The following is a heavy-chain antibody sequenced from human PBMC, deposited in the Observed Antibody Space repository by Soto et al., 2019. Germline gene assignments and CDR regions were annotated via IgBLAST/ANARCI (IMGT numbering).Heavy chain of an antibody. Sequence: ASVKFSCTASGYTFTPYYIHWVRDAPGQGLEWMGIINPNGGITTYAQKFRAGFSMTRDTSTSTVYLELSSLRSEDSAVYYCATSVNSAMAFDYWGQGTLVTVSS. CDR2: INPNGGIT. CDR3: ATSVNSAMAFDY. J-gene: IGHJ4*02. CDR1: GYTFTPYY. V-gene: IGHV1-46*01. D-gene: IGHD5-18*01.